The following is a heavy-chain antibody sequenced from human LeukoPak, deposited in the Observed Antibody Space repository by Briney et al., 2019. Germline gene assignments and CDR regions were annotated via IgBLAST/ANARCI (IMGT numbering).Heavy chain of an antibody. D-gene: IGHD2-2*01. J-gene: IGHJ4*02. Sequence: PGGSLRLSCTASGFTFGDYAMSWVRQAPGKGLERIAFIRSKAYGGTTEYAASVKGRFTISRDDSKSIAYLQMNSLKTEDTAVYYCTRGARYCSSTSCYVYWGQGTLVTVSS. CDR2: IRSKAYGGTT. V-gene: IGHV3-49*04. CDR1: GFTFGDYA. CDR3: TRGARYCSSTSCYVY.